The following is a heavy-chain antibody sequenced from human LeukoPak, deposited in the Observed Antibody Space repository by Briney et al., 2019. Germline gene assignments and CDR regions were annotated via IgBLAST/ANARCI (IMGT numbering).Heavy chain of an antibody. J-gene: IGHJ5*02. D-gene: IGHD3-9*01. CDR3: ARLTGYSSESWFDP. V-gene: IGHV4-59*01. CDR1: GGSISSYY. CDR2: IYYSGST. Sequence: SETLSLTCTDSGGSISSYYWSWIRQPPGKGLEWIGYIYYSGSTNYKSSLKSRVTISVDTSKNQFSLKLSSVTAADTAVYYCARLTGYSSESWFDPWGQGTLVTVSS.